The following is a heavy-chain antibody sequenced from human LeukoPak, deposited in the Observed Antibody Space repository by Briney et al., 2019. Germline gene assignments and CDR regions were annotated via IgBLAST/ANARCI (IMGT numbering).Heavy chain of an antibody. V-gene: IGHV4-39*01. CDR3: ARFWVTTSYYFDY. J-gene: IGHJ4*02. CDR1: GGSISSSSYY. CDR2: IYYSGST. Sequence: ASETLSLTCTVSGGSISSSSYYWGWIRQPPGKGLEWIGCIYYSGSTYYNPSLKSRVTISVDTSKNQFSLKLSSVTAADTAVYYCARFWVTTSYYFDYWGQGTLVTVSS. D-gene: IGHD4-11*01.